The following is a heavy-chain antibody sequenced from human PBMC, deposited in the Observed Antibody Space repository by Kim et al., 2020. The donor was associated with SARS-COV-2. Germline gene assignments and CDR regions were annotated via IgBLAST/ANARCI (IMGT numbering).Heavy chain of an antibody. V-gene: IGHV4-39*01. CDR2: IYYSGST. Sequence: SETLSLTCTVSGGSISSSSYYWGWIRQPPGKGLEWIGSIYYSGSTYYNPSLKSLVTISVDTSKNQFSLKLSSVTAADTVVYYCANLGVYYDDYWGQGTLVTVFS. J-gene: IGHJ4*02. CDR3: ANLGVYYDDY. CDR1: GGSISSSSYY. D-gene: IGHD3-22*01.